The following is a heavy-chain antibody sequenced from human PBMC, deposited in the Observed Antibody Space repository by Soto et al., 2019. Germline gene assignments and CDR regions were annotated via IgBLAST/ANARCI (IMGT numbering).Heavy chain of an antibody. J-gene: IGHJ4*02. Sequence: PSETLSLTCAVYGGSFSGYYWSWIRQPPGKGLEWIAEINHSGSTNYNPSLKSRVTISIDTSKNQFSLKLSSVTAADTAVYYCARGWGRIFDYWGQGTLVTVS. CDR2: INHSGST. V-gene: IGHV4-34*01. CDR1: GGSFSGYY. CDR3: ARGWGRIFDY. D-gene: IGHD7-27*01.